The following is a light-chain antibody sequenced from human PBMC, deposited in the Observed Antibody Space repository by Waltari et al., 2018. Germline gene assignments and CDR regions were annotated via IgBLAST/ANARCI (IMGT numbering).Light chain of an antibody. J-gene: IGLJ3*02. CDR3: QSFDIRLSGGVV. CDR2: GNN. Sequence: QSVLTQPPSMSGARGQSVTISCTGSSSNIEAGHDVHWYQCFPGTAPKLLIYGNNNRPSGVPDRVSGSKSDTSASLAIGGLQAEDEADYYCQSFDIRLSGGVVFGGGTKVTVL. CDR1: SSNIEAGHD. V-gene: IGLV1-40*01.